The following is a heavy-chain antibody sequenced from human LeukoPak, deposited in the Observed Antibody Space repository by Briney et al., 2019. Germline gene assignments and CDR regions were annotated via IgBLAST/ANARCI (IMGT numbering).Heavy chain of an antibody. Sequence: HSGGSLRFSCAASGFTFSSYEMNWVRQAPGKGLEWVSYISSSGSTIYYADSVKGRFTISRDNAKNSLYLQMNSLRAEDTAVYYCATLYGYYDSSGSTEPVDYWGQGTLVTVSS. CDR2: ISSSGSTI. D-gene: IGHD3-22*01. CDR3: ATLYGYYDSSGSTEPVDY. V-gene: IGHV3-48*03. CDR1: GFTFSSYE. J-gene: IGHJ4*02.